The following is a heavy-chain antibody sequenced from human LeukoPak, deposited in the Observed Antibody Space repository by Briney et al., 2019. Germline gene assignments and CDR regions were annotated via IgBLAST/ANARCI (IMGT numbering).Heavy chain of an antibody. CDR1: GGSFSGYY. D-gene: IGHD2-21*02. CDR2: INDSGST. CDR3: ARGPPYIVVVTGIGFFDY. Sequence: PSETLSLTCAVYGGSFSGYYWSWIRQPPGKGLEWIGEINDSGSTNYNPSLKSRVTISVDTSKNQFSLKLSSVTAADTAVYYCARGPPYIVVVTGIGFFDYWGQGTLVTVSS. J-gene: IGHJ4*02. V-gene: IGHV4-34*01.